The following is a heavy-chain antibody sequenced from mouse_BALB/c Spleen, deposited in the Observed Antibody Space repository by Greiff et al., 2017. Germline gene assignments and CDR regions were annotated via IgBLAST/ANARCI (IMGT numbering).Heavy chain of an antibody. J-gene: IGHJ2*01. CDR1: GFAFSSYD. CDR3: ARQCLVWYPYDY. Sequence: EVKVVESGGGFVKPGGSLKLSCAASGFAFSSYDMSWVRQTPEKRLEWVAYISSGGGSTYSPDTVKGRFTISRDNAQNTLYLQMSSLKSEDTAMYYWARQCLVWYPYDYWGQGTTLTVSS. CDR2: ISSGGGST. V-gene: IGHV5-12-1*01. D-gene: IGHD2-10*02.